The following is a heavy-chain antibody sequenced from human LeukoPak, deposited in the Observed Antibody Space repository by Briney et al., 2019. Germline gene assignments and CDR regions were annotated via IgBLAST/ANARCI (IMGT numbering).Heavy chain of an antibody. D-gene: IGHD2-15*01. CDR1: GFTFSSYA. J-gene: IGHJ5*02. CDR3: ARDPYCSGGSCYAGWFDP. V-gene: IGHV3-74*01. Sequence: GGSLRLSCAASGFTFSSYAMSWVRQAPGKGLVWVSRINSDGSSTSYADSVKGRFTISRDNAKNTLYLQMNSLRAEDTAVYYCARDPYCSGGSCYAGWFDPWGQGTLVTVSS. CDR2: INSDGSST.